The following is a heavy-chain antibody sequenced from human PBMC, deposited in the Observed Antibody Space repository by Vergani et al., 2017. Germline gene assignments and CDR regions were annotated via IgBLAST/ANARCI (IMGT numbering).Heavy chain of an antibody. CDR2: INPNSGGT. D-gene: IGHD3-9*01. J-gene: IGHJ6*02. Sequence: QVQLVQSGAEVKKPGASVKVSCKASGYTFTGYYMHWVRQAPGQGLEWMGWINPNSGGTNYAQKFQGRVTMTRDTSISTAYMELSRLRSDDTAVYYCAGVGYFDWLLGPTYYYYYGMDVWGQGTTVTVSS. CDR3: AGVGYFDWLLGPTYYYYYGMDV. V-gene: IGHV1-2*02. CDR1: GYTFTGYY.